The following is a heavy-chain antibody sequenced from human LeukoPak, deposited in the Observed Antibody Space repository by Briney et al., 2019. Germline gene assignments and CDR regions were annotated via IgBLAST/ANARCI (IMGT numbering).Heavy chain of an antibody. Sequence: PSETLSLTCAVYGGSFSGYYWSWIRQPPGKGLEWIGEINHSGSTNYNPSLKSRVTISVDTSKNQFSLKLSSVTAADTAVYYCARGGEIAFDYWGQGTLVTVSS. J-gene: IGHJ4*02. CDR3: ARGGEIAFDY. V-gene: IGHV4-34*01. D-gene: IGHD3-16*01. CDR2: INHSGST. CDR1: GGSFSGYY.